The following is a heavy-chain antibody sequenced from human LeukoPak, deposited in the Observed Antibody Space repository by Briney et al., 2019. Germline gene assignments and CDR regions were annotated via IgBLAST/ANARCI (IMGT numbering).Heavy chain of an antibody. CDR2: INPSGGST. V-gene: IGHV1-46*01. CDR3: ARDPHVDTAMVNFDY. J-gene: IGHJ4*02. D-gene: IGHD5-18*01. CDR1: GYTFTSYA. Sequence: GASVKVSCKASGYTFTSYAMNWVRQAPGQGLEWMGIINPSGGSTSYAQKFQGRVTMTRDMSTSTVYMELSSLRSEDTAVYYCARDPHVDTAMVNFDYWGQGTLVTVSS.